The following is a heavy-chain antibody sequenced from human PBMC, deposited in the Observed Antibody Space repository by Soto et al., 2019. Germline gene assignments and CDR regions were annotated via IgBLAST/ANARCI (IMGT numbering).Heavy chain of an antibody. CDR3: AKVPHSSPGYYYYMDV. J-gene: IGHJ6*03. CDR2: IPYDGSDE. V-gene: IGHV3-30*04. Sequence: GMGLEWVAVIPYDGSDEYYKDSVKGRFTVSRDNSKNTLYLQMNSLRREDTAVYYCAKVPHSSPGYYYYMDVWGNGPSLTVSS. D-gene: IGHD3-10*01.